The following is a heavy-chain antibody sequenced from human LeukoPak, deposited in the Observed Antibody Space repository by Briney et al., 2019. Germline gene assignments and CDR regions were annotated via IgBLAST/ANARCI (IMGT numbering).Heavy chain of an antibody. V-gene: IGHV3-21*01. CDR1: GFTFSSYS. CDR3: ARDAYYDSSGYFDY. CDR2: ISSSSYI. D-gene: IGHD3-22*01. Sequence: GGSLRLSCAASGFTFSSYSMNWVRHAPGKGVECVSYISSSSYIYYADSVKGRFTISRDNAKNSLYLQMNSLRAEDTAVYYCARDAYYDSSGYFDYWGQGTLVTVSS. J-gene: IGHJ4*02.